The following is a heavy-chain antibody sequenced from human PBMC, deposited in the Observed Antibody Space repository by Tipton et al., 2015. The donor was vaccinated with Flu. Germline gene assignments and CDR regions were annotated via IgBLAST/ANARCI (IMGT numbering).Heavy chain of an antibody. CDR1: GGSISSYY. CDR3: AGRAPAGDFDY. J-gene: IGHJ4*02. D-gene: IGHD5-24*01. Sequence: TLSLTCTVSGGSISSYYWSWIRQPPGKGLEWIGYIYYSGRTNYNPSLKSRVTISVDTSKNQFSLKLSSVTAADTAVYYCAGRAPAGDFDYWGQGTLVTVSS. V-gene: IGHV4-59*08. CDR2: IYYSGRT.